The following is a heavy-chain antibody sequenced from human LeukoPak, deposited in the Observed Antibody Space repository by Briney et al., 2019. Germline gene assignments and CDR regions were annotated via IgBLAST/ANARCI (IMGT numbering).Heavy chain of an antibody. J-gene: IGHJ4*02. CDR3: ARGRGYCSGGSCYGDY. CDR2: INHSGST. Sequence: SETLSLTCAVYGGSFSGYYWSWIRQPPGKGLEWIGEINHSGSTNYNPSLKSRVTISVDTSKNQFPLKLSSVTAADTAVYYCARGRGYCSGGSCYGDYWGQGTLVTVSS. CDR1: GGSFSGYY. D-gene: IGHD2-15*01. V-gene: IGHV4-34*01.